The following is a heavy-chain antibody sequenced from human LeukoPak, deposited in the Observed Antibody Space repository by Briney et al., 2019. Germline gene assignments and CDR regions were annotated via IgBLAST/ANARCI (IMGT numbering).Heavy chain of an antibody. CDR1: GGTFSSYA. D-gene: IGHD4-17*01. J-gene: IGHJ4*02. Sequence: SVKVSCKASGGTFSSYAISWVRQAPGQGLEWMGGIIPIFGTANYAQKFQGRVTITADKSTSTAYMELSRLRSDDTAVYYCARHRFSGDYRHTARQRFYFDYWGQGTLVTVSS. CDR3: ARHRFSGDYRHTARQRFYFDY. V-gene: IGHV1-69*06. CDR2: IIPIFGTA.